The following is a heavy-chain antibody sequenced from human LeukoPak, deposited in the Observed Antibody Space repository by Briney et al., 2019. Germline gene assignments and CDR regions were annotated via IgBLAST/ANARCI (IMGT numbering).Heavy chain of an antibody. CDR1: GFTFDTHG. Sequence: PGRSLRLSCATSGFTFDTHGMHWVRQAPGKGLEWVAVIWYDGNTKYYADSVKGRFSISRDNSKNSLFLQMNSLGAEDTALYYCARDVFADSSGGSFDYWGQGTLVTVSS. CDR2: IWYDGNTK. J-gene: IGHJ4*02. V-gene: IGHV3-33*01. D-gene: IGHD3-16*01. CDR3: ARDVFADSSGGSFDY.